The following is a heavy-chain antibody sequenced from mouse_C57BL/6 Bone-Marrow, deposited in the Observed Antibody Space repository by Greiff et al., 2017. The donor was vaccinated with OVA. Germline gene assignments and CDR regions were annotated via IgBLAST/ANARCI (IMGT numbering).Heavy chain of an antibody. Sequence: VMLVESGPGLVAPSQSLSITCTVSGFSLTSYGVHWVRQPPGKGLAWLVVIWSDRSTTYNSALKSRLSISKDNSKSQVFLKMNGLQTDDTAMYYCARGGVTGYYFDYWGQGTTLTVSS. CDR2: IWSDRST. J-gene: IGHJ2*01. CDR3: ARGGVTGYYFDY. CDR1: GFSLTSYG. V-gene: IGHV2-6*03. D-gene: IGHD2-2*01.